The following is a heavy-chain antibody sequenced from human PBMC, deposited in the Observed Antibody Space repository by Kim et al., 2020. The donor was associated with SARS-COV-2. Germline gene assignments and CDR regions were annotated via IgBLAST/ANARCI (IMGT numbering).Heavy chain of an antibody. CDR3: TRVNPIAGGWYDALDI. D-gene: IGHD6-19*01. CDR2: IRSKANSYAT. J-gene: IGHJ3*02. Sequence: GVSLRLSCAASGFTFSGSTMHWVRQASGKGLEWVGRIRSKANSYATAYAASVKNRFTISRDDSKNTAYLQMNSLKTEDTAVYYCTRVNPIAGGWYDALDIWGQGTMVTVSS. V-gene: IGHV3-73*01. CDR1: GFTFSGST.